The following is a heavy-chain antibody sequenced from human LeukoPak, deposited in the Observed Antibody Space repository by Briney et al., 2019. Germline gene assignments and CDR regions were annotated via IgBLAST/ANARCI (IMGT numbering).Heavy chain of an antibody. J-gene: IGHJ6*04. CDR3: AELGITMIGGV. Sequence: PGGSLRLSRAASGFTFSIYAMTWVRQAPGKGLEWVANIKKDGSEKYYVDSVKGRFTISRDNAKTSLYLHMNSLRAEDTAVYYCAELGITMIGGVWGKGTTVTISS. CDR1: GFTFSIYA. V-gene: IGHV3-7*01. CDR2: IKKDGSEK. D-gene: IGHD3-10*02.